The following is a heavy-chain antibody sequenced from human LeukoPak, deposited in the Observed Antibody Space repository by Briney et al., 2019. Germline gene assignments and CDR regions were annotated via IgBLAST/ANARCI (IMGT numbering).Heavy chain of an antibody. CDR2: IYSGGST. V-gene: IGHV3-53*01. CDR1: GFTVSSNY. CDR3: ARMWYSSSWYPNWFDP. J-gene: IGHJ5*02. D-gene: IGHD6-13*01. Sequence: GASLRLSCAAPGFTVSSNYMSWVRQAPGKGLEWVSVIYSGGSTYYADSVKGRFTISRDNSKNTLYLQMNGLRAEDTAVYYCARMWYSSSWYPNWFDPWGQGTLVTVSS.